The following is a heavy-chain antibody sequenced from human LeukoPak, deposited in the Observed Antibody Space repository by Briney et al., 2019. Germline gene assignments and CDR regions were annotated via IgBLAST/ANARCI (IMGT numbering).Heavy chain of an antibody. D-gene: IGHD6-19*01. J-gene: IGHJ4*02. Sequence: VASVKVSCKASGYTFTSYDINWVRQATGQGLEWMGWMNPNSGNTGYAQKFQGRVTTTRNTSISTAYMELSSLRSEDTAVYYCRTSGWYRRADFDYWGQGTLVTVSS. CDR3: RTSGWYRRADFDY. CDR1: GYTFTSYD. CDR2: MNPNSGNT. V-gene: IGHV1-8*01.